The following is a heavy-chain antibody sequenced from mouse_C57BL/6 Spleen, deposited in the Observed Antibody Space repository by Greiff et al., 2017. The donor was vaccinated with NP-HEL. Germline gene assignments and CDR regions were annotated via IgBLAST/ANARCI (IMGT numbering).Heavy chain of an antibody. D-gene: IGHD3-2*02. CDR1: GYTFTSYW. Sequence: QVQLQQSGAELVRPGTSVKLSCKASGYTFTSYWMHWVKQRPGQGLEWIGVIDPSDSYTNYNQKFKGKATLTVDTSSSTAYMQLSSLTSEDSAVYYCARSDSSGYRGFAYWGQGTLVTVSA. V-gene: IGHV1-59*01. CDR3: ARSDSSGYRGFAY. J-gene: IGHJ3*01. CDR2: IDPSDSYT.